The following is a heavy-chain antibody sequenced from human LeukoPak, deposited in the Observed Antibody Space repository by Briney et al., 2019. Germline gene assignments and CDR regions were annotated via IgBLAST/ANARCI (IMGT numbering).Heavy chain of an antibody. Sequence: GRSLRLSCAASGFTFYDYAMHWVRQAPGKGLEWVSGISWNSGSIGYVDSVKGRFTISRDNPKNSLYLQMNSLRAEDKAVYYCARARITMIVVVDGVGFDPWGQGTLVTVSS. CDR1: GFTFYDYA. CDR3: ARARITMIVVVDGVGFDP. J-gene: IGHJ5*02. V-gene: IGHV3-9*01. CDR2: ISWNSGSI. D-gene: IGHD3-22*01.